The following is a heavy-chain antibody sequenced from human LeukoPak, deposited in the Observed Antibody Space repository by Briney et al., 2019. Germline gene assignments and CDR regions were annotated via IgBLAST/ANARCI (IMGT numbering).Heavy chain of an antibody. D-gene: IGHD6-13*01. CDR2: IRDSGDT. J-gene: IGHJ4*02. CDR1: GFTFSSYA. Sequence: GGSLRLSCAASGFTFSSYAMSRVRQAPGKGLEWVSIIRDSGDTYYADSVRGRFTISRDNSKNTLFLQMNSLRAEDTALYYCAKAGTSSGSSLWDWGQGTLVTVSS. V-gene: IGHV3-23*01. CDR3: AKAGTSSGSSLWD.